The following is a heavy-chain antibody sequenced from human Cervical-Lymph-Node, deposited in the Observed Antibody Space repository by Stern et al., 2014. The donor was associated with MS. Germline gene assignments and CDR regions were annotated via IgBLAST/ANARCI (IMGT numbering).Heavy chain of an antibody. CDR2: IIPVFGTP. Sequence: VQLVQSGSVVRKPGSSVNVSCKASGGTFRNFAVNWVRQAPGQGLEWVGGIIPVFGTPTYAQNFQARVTIISDESTSTVYVELSSLTTEDTAIDFCASAHPATRRGYKGMNVWGQGTTIAVSS. J-gene: IGHJ6*02. D-gene: IGHD2-2*01. CDR3: ASAHPATRRGYKGMNV. CDR1: GGTFRNFA. V-gene: IGHV1-69*01.